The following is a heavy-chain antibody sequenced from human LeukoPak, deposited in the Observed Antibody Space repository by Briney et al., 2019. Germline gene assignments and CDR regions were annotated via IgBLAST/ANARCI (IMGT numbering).Heavy chain of an antibody. D-gene: IGHD3-16*01. V-gene: IGHV1-18*01. CDR2: ISAYNGNT. Sequence: ALVKVSCKASGYTFTSYGISWVRQAPGQGLEWMGWISAYNGNTNYAQKLQGRVTMTTDTSTSTAYMELRSLRSDDTAVYYCARTSRRGECFDYWGQGTLVTVSS. J-gene: IGHJ4*02. CDR3: ARTSRRGECFDY. CDR1: GYTFTSYG.